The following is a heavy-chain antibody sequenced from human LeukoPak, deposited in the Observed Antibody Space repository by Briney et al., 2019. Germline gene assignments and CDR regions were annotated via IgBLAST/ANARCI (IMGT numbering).Heavy chain of an antibody. V-gene: IGHV5-51*01. Sequence: AGSLKISCKGSGYSFTSYWIGWVRQMPGKGLEWMGIIYPGDSDTRYSPSFQGQVTISADKSIATAYLHWSSLKASDTAMYYCARPVEMATSPFDYWGQGTLVTVSS. CDR2: IYPGDSDT. J-gene: IGHJ4*02. CDR1: GYSFTSYW. D-gene: IGHD5-24*01. CDR3: ARPVEMATSPFDY.